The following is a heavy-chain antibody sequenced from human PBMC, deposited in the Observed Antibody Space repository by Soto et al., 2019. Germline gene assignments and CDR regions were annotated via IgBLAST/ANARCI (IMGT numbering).Heavy chain of an antibody. D-gene: IGHD5-12*01. CDR1: GFTFSSYG. Sequence: GGSLRLSCAASGFTFSSYGMHWVRQAPGKGLEWVAVISYDGSNKYYADSVKGRFTISRDNSKNTLYLQMNSLRAEDTAVYYCAKVRLGGYDKLPYYYYGTDVWGQGTTVTVSS. CDR3: AKVRLGGYDKLPYYYYGTDV. V-gene: IGHV3-30*18. CDR2: ISYDGSNK. J-gene: IGHJ6*02.